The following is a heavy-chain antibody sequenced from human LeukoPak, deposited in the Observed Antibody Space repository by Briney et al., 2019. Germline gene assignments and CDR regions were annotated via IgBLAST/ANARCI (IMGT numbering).Heavy chain of an antibody. J-gene: IGHJ4*02. D-gene: IGHD1-26*01. Sequence: PSETLSLTCTVSGGSMSSSSYYWGWIRQPPGKGLEWIGILYNSGNTNYNPSLRSRVFMPMDTSRNQFSLRLTSVTAADTAVYYCARWHFSGTSMYQFDSWGPGTLVTVSS. CDR3: ARWHFSGTSMYQFDS. CDR2: LYNSGNT. CDR1: GGSMSSSSYY. V-gene: IGHV4-39*07.